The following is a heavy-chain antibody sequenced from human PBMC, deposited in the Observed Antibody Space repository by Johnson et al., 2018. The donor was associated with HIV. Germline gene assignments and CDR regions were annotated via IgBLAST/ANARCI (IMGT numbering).Heavy chain of an antibody. D-gene: IGHD1-26*01. CDR3: AKGRWELLAGAFDI. CDR2: ISYDGSNK. J-gene: IGHJ3*02. Sequence: QVQLVESGGGVVQPGRSLRLSCAASGFTFSSYAMHWVRQAPDKGLEWVAVISYDGSNKYYADSVKGRFTISRDNSKNTLYLQMNSLRAEDTAAYYCAKGRWELLAGAFDIWGQGTRVTVSS. V-gene: IGHV3-30*04. CDR1: GFTFSSYA.